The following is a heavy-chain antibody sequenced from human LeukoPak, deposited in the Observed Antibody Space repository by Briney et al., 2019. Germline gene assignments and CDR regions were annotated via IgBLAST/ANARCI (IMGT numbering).Heavy chain of an antibody. CDR1: GGTFSSYA. D-gene: IGHD3-3*01. J-gene: IGHJ4*02. Sequence: GASVKVSCKASGGTFSSYAICWVRQAPGQGLEWMGGIIPIFGTANYAQKFQGRVTITADESTSTAYMELSSLRSEDTAVYYCARGRGTIFGVVISFDYWGQGTLVTVSS. CDR2: IIPIFGTA. V-gene: IGHV1-69*01. CDR3: ARGRGTIFGVVISFDY.